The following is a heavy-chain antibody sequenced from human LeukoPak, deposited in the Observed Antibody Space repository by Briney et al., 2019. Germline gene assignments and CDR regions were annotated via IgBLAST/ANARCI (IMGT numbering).Heavy chain of an antibody. J-gene: IGHJ6*03. D-gene: IGHD3-3*01. Sequence: GGSLRLSCAASGFTFRRYWMSWVRQAPGKGLEWVANINQDGSEKYYVDCVKGRFTISRDNAKNSLYLQMNSLRAEDTAVYYCARDQGFSYYFYYVDVWGKGTTVTVSS. CDR2: INQDGSEK. CDR1: GFTFRRYW. CDR3: ARDQGFSYYFYYVDV. V-gene: IGHV3-7*01.